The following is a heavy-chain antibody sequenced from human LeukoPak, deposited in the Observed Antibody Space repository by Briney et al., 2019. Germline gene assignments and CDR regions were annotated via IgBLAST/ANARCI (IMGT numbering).Heavy chain of an antibody. CDR3: ATSRLIVVVPAAPLDY. Sequence: ASVKISCKVSGYTFTDYYMHRVQQAPGKGLEWMGLVDPEDGETIYAEKFQGRVTITADTSTDTAYMELSSLRSEDTAVYYCATSRLIVVVPAAPLDYWGQGTLVTVSS. CDR2: VDPEDGET. J-gene: IGHJ4*02. V-gene: IGHV1-69-2*01. D-gene: IGHD2-2*01. CDR1: GYTFTDYY.